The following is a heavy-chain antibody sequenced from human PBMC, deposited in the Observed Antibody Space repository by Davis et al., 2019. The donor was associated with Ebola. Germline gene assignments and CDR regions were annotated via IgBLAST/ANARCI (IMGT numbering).Heavy chain of an antibody. CDR3: ARELFSYGSGSYYMGY. CDR1: GYTFTSYG. Sequence: ASVKVSCKASGYTFTSYGITWVRQAPGQGLEWMGWISAHNGNTNYAQKLQGRVTMTTDTSTSTAYMELRSLRSDDTAVYYCARELFSYGSGSYYMGYWGQGTLVTVSS. J-gene: IGHJ4*02. CDR2: ISAHNGNT. D-gene: IGHD3-10*01. V-gene: IGHV1-18*04.